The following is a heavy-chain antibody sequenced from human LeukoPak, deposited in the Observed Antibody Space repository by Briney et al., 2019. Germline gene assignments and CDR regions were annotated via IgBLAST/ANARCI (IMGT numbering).Heavy chain of an antibody. D-gene: IGHD3-10*01. CDR1: GFTFKDYG. CDR2: INWNGGGT. Sequence: QAGGSLRLSCAATGFTFKDYGMHWVRQPPGKGLEWVSSINWNGGGTDYADSVKGRFTISRDNAKNSLYLQLSSLRPEDTALYYCAKHMRAINTYSFFGLDVWGQGITVTVSS. J-gene: IGHJ6*02. CDR3: AKHMRAINTYSFFGLDV. V-gene: IGHV3-9*01.